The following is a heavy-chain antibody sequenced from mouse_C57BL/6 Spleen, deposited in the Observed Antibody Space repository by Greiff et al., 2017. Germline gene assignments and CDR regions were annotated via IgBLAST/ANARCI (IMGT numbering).Heavy chain of an antibody. D-gene: IGHD3-2*02. V-gene: IGHV1-69*01. J-gene: IGHJ3*01. CDR1: GYTFTSYW. Sequence: QVQLQQPGAELVMPGASVKLSCKASGYTFTSYWMHWVKQRPGQGLEWIGEIDPSDSYTNYNQKFKGKSTLTVDKSSSTAYMPLSHLTSEDSAVYYCARGDSSGDVGLSAYWGQGTLVTVSA. CDR2: IDPSDSYT. CDR3: ARGDSSGDVGLSAY.